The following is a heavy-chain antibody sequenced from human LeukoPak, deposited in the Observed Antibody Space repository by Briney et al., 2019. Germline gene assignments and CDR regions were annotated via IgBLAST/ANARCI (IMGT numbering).Heavy chain of an antibody. V-gene: IGHV4-59*01. D-gene: IGHD2-15*01. CDR3: ARGGFSGGILRYFDL. J-gene: IGHJ2*01. CDR1: GGSISSYY. CDR2: MYYSEST. Sequence: ASETLSLTCTVSGGSISSYYWSWIRQPPGKGLEWIGYMYYSESTNYNPSLKSRVTISADTSKNQFSLKLSSVTAADTAVYYCARGGFSGGILRYFDLWGRGTLVTVSS.